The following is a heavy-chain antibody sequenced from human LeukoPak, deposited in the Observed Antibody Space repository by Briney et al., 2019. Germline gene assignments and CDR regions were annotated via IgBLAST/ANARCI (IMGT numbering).Heavy chain of an antibody. J-gene: IGHJ6*04. V-gene: IGHV3-11*04. Sequence: GGSLRLSCAASGFTVSSNYMSWVRQAPGKGLEWVSYISISGTTIYYADSVKGRFTISRDNAKNSLYLQMNSLRAEDTAVYYCAELGITMIGGVWGKGTTVTISS. CDR2: ISISGTTI. CDR3: AELGITMIGGV. D-gene: IGHD3-10*02. CDR1: GFTVSSNY.